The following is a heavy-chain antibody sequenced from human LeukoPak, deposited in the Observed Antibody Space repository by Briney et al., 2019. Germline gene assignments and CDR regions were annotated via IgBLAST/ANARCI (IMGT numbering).Heavy chain of an antibody. D-gene: IGHD3-9*01. V-gene: IGHV1-18*01. Sequence: ASVKVSCKASGYTFTKYAISWVRQAPGQGLEWRGWISPYNGDTNYPHKLQGRVTMTADTSTSTASMELRSLRSDDTAVYYCAREESQEVTYYDVLTGETSNSYYYYYMDVWGKGTTVTVSS. CDR2: ISPYNGDT. J-gene: IGHJ6*03. CDR3: AREESQEVTYYDVLTGETSNSYYYYYMDV. CDR1: GYTFTKYA.